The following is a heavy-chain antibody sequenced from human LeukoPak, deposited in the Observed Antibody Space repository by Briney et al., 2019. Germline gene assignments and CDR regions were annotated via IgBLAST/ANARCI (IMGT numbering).Heavy chain of an antibody. CDR3: ARRLYSSGWYDAFDI. V-gene: IGHV3-53*01. J-gene: IGHJ3*02. Sequence: GGSLRLSCAASGFTFSSNYMSWVRQAPGKGLEWVSVIYSGGSTYYADSVKGRFTISRDNSKNTLHLQMNSLRVEDTAVYYCARRLYSSGWYDAFDIWGQGTMVTVSS. CDR1: GFTFSSNY. CDR2: IYSGGST. D-gene: IGHD6-19*01.